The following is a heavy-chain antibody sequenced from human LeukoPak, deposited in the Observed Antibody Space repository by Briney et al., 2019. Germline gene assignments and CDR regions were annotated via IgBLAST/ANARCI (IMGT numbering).Heavy chain of an antibody. V-gene: IGHV4-4*07. D-gene: IGHD5-18*01. CDR3: ARDTAMANWYFDL. CDR1: GGSISSYY. Sequence: SETLSLTCTVSGGSISSYYWSWIRQPAGKGLEWIGRIYYSGSTYYNPSLKSRVTISVDTSKNQFSLKLSSVTAADTAVYYCARDTAMANWYFDLWGRGTLVTVSS. CDR2: IYYSGST. J-gene: IGHJ2*01.